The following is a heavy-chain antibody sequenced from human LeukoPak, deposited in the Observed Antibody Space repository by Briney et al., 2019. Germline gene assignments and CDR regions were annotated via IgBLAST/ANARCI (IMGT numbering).Heavy chain of an antibody. D-gene: IGHD3-22*01. V-gene: IGHV4-59*01. J-gene: IGHJ6*03. CDR1: GGSISSYY. Sequence: PSETLSLTCTVSGGSISSYYWSWIRQPPGKGLEWIGYIYYSGSTNYNPSLKSRVTISVDTSKNQFSLKLSSVTAADTAVYYCARELDYHDSDGGYYYMDVWGKGTTVTVSS. CDR2: IYYSGST. CDR3: ARELDYHDSDGGYYYMDV.